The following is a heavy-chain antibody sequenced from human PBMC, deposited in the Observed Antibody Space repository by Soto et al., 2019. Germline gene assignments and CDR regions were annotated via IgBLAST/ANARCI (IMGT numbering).Heavy chain of an antibody. V-gene: IGHV1-24*01. CDR2: FDPEDGET. J-gene: IGHJ3*02. Sequence: GASVKVSCKVSGYTLTELSMHWVRQAPGKGLEWMGGFDPEDGETIYAQKFQGRVTMTEDTSTDTAYMELSSLRSEDTAVYYCATHARYDSSGYYYLGAFDIWGQGTMVTVS. CDR3: ATHARYDSSGYYYLGAFDI. CDR1: GYTLTELS. D-gene: IGHD3-22*01.